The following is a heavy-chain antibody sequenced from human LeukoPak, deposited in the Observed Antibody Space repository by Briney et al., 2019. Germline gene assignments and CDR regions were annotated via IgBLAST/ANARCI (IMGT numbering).Heavy chain of an antibody. Sequence: GGSLRLSCAASGFTLSYAWMSWVRQAPGKGLEWVGRIKSKTDGGTTDYAAPVKGRFIISRDDSKNTLYLEMKSLKTEDTAVYYCTTVVGAATLRVGYWGQGTLATVSS. J-gene: IGHJ4*02. V-gene: IGHV3-15*01. D-gene: IGHD1-26*01. CDR3: TTVVGAATLRVGY. CDR1: GFTLSYAW. CDR2: IKSKTDGGTT.